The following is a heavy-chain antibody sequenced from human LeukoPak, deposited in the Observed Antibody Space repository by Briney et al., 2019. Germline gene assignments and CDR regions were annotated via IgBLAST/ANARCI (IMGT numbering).Heavy chain of an antibody. V-gene: IGHV4-59*01. Sequence: PSETLSLTCTVSGGSISSYYWSWIRQPPGKGLEWIGYIYYSGSTNYNPSLKSRVTISVDTPKNQFSLKLSSVIAADTAVYYCARDRMPYSSSSWFDPWGQGTLVTVSS. CDR3: ARDRMPYSSSSWFDP. CDR1: GGSISSYY. J-gene: IGHJ5*02. D-gene: IGHD6-6*01. CDR2: IYYSGST.